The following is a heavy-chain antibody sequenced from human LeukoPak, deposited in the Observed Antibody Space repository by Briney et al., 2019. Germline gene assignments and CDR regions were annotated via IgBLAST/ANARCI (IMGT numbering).Heavy chain of an antibody. CDR3: ARDRGYYDSSGYYYGNYFDY. CDR1: GVSITGYG. CDR2: ISSSTTSI. Sequence: GGSLRLSCEASGVSITGYGMNWVRQAPGKGLERVSSISSSTTSIYYADSVKGRFTISRDNAKNSLYLQMNSLRAEDTAVYYCARDRGYYDSSGYYYGNYFDYWGQGTLVTVSS. D-gene: IGHD3-22*01. V-gene: IGHV3-48*01. J-gene: IGHJ4*02.